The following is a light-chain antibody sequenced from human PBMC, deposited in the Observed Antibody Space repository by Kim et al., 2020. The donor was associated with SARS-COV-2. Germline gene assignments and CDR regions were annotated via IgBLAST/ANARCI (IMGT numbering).Light chain of an antibody. Sequence: ASVGDRVTITCRTSQNINSHLNWYHQKPGRAPKLLIYAASTLQGGVPSRFSGSGSETDFTLTISSVQPEDFVTYFCQQTYISPFTFGPGTKVDIK. CDR1: QNINSH. V-gene: IGKV1-39*01. CDR3: QQTYISPFT. J-gene: IGKJ3*01. CDR2: AAS.